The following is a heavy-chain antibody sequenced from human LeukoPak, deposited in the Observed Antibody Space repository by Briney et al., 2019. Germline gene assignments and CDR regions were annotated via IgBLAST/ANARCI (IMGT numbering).Heavy chain of an antibody. V-gene: IGHV3-30*03. D-gene: IGHD1-26*01. CDR1: GFTFSSYG. CDR2: ISYDGSNK. CDR3: AVWAGRKYNWFDP. J-gene: IGHJ5*02. Sequence: PGGSLRLSCAVSGFTFSSYGMHWVRQAPGKGLEWVAVISYDGSNKYYADSVKGRFTISRDNSKNTLYLQMNSLRAEDTAVYYCAVWAGRKYNWFDPWGQGTLVTVSS.